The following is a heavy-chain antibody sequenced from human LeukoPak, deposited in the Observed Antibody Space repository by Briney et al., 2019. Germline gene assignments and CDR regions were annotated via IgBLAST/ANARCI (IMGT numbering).Heavy chain of an antibody. V-gene: IGHV1-8*01. Sequence: ASVKVSCKASGYTFISDDINWVRQATGQGLEWMGWMNPNSGNTGYAQKFQGRVTMTRNTSISTAYMELRSLRSEDTAVYYCARGPNKSDGGNSGSAWFDPWGQGTLVTVSS. D-gene: IGHD4-23*01. CDR1: GYTFISDD. CDR3: ARGPNKSDGGNSGSAWFDP. CDR2: MNPNSGNT. J-gene: IGHJ5*02.